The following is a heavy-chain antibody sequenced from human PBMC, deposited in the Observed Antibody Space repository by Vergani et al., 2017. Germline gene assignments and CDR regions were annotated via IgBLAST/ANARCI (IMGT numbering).Heavy chain of an antibody. D-gene: IGHD1-14*01. CDR2: ISWNSGAV. CDR3: VRDDRVSRT. CDR1: GITSWKFG. J-gene: IGHJ3*01. V-gene: IGHV3-9*02. Sequence: EVDLVKSGGGLAQPGGSLRFSCEAPGITSWKFGMHWVRQGPGKGLEWVSVISWNSGAVGYADSVRGRFTISREKAKNSLYLDMSSLRAGDTAVYYCVRDDRVSRTWGKGTLVAVSS.